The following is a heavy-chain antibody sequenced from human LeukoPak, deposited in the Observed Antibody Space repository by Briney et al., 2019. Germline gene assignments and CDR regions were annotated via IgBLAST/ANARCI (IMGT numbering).Heavy chain of an antibody. D-gene: IGHD4-17*01. Sequence: ASVKVSCKVSGYTLTALALHWVRQAPGKWFEWIGGFDSEEYDTIYAQKFQGRITMTEDTSPDTAYMELSGLYFEDTAVYYCATLEPEPGDFGGLAYWGQGTLVTVSS. CDR1: GYTLTALA. V-gene: IGHV1-24*01. J-gene: IGHJ4*02. CDR2: FDSEEYDT. CDR3: ATLEPEPGDFGGLAY.